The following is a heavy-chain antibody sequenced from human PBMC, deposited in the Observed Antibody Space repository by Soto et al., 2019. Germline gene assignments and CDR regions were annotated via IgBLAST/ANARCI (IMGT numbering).Heavy chain of an antibody. CDR3: ARGRYGDY. CDR1: GYDFTTYG. CDR2: ISAQTGNT. V-gene: IGHV1-18*01. J-gene: IGHJ4*02. D-gene: IGHD1-1*01. Sequence: QVHLVQSGAEVKKPGASVKVSCKGSGYDFTTYGITSVRQSPGQGLEWMAWISAQTGNTDYAQNIQGRVTVTRETSTSPVYMELRTLRSDDTEVYYCARGRYGDYWGQGALVTVSS.